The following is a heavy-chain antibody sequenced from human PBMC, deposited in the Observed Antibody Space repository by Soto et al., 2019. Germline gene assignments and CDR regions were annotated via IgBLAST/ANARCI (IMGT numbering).Heavy chain of an antibody. J-gene: IGHJ6*02. CDR3: ASHEGGYCSSTSCTGYYYYGMDV. V-gene: IGHV1-69*13. Sequence: SVKVSCKASGGTFSSCAISWVRQAPGQGLEWMGGIIPIFGTANYAQKFQGRVTITADESTSTAYMELSSLRSEDTAVYYCASHEGGYCSSTSCTGYYYYGMDVWGQGTTVTVSS. D-gene: IGHD2-2*01. CDR2: IIPIFGTA. CDR1: GGTFSSCA.